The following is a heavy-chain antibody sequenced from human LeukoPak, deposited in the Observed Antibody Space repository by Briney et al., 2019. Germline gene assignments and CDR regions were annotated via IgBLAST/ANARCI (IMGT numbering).Heavy chain of an antibody. D-gene: IGHD3-9*01. CDR3: AREEDILTGYSLVRYFDY. Sequence: SDTLSLTCTVSGGSISSGDYYWSWIRQPPGKGLEWIGYIYYSGSTYYNPSLKSRVTISVDTSKNQFSLKLSSVTAADTAVYYCAREEDILTGYSLVRYFDYWGQGTLVTVSS. CDR1: GGSISSGDYY. J-gene: IGHJ4*02. CDR2: IYYSGST. V-gene: IGHV4-30-4*02.